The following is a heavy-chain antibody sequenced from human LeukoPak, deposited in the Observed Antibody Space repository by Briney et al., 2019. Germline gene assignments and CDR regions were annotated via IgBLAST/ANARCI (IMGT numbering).Heavy chain of an antibody. D-gene: IGHD3-22*01. CDR2: IKNVGSST. Sequence: GGSLRLSCAASGSTLSTYWMHWVRQAPGKGLVWVARIKNVGSSTRYADSVKGRFTISRDNAKNTLYLQMNSLRAEDTAVYYCASAHYDSSGYPRNWGQGTLVTVSS. CDR3: ASAHYDSSGYPRN. CDR1: GSTLSTYW. V-gene: IGHV3-74*01. J-gene: IGHJ4*02.